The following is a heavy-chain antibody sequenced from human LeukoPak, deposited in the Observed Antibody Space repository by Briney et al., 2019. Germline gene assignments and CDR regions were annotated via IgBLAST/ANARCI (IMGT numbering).Heavy chain of an antibody. Sequence: SETLSLTCTVSGGSISSSSYYWGWIRQPPGKGLEWIGSIYYSGSTYYNPSLKSRVTISVDTSKNQFSLKLSSVTAADTAVYYCATTIFGVTSGPFDYWGQGTLVTASS. CDR3: ATTIFGVTSGPFDY. D-gene: IGHD3-3*01. CDR1: GGSISSSSYY. CDR2: IYYSGST. V-gene: IGHV4-39*01. J-gene: IGHJ4*02.